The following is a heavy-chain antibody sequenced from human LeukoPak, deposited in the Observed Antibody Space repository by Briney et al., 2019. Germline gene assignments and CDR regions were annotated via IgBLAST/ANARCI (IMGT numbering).Heavy chain of an antibody. CDR1: GGSISSYY. Sequence: NASETLSLTCTVSGGSISSYYWSWIRQPPGKGLEWIGYIYYSGSTNYNPSLKSRVTISVDTSKNQFSLKLNPVTAADTAVYYCARDPSSSSEPYYFDYWGQGTLVTVSS. CDR3: ARDPSSSSEPYYFDY. V-gene: IGHV4-59*01. D-gene: IGHD6-6*01. CDR2: IYYSGST. J-gene: IGHJ4*02.